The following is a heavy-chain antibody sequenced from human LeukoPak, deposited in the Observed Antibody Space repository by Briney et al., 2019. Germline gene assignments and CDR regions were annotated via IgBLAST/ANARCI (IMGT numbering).Heavy chain of an antibody. J-gene: IGHJ2*01. CDR1: GGTFSSYA. Sequence: SVTVSCTASGGTFSSYAISWVRQAPGQGLEWMGGIIPIFGTANYAQKFQGRVTITADESTSTAYMELSSLRSEDTAVYYCARDRYYYDSSGYYYAIRYFDLWGRGTLVTVSS. CDR2: IIPIFGTA. CDR3: ARDRYYYDSSGYYYAIRYFDL. D-gene: IGHD3-22*01. V-gene: IGHV1-69*01.